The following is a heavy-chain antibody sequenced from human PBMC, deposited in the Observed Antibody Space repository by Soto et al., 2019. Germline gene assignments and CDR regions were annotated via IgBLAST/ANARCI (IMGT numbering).Heavy chain of an antibody. Sequence: PSETLSLTCTVSGGSISSSTYYWGWIRQPPGKGLECIGSIYYSGSTYYKPSLRGRVTISVDTSKNQFSLKLSSVTAADTAVYYCARLRFLTREWFDPWGQGILVTVSS. D-gene: IGHD3-3*01. CDR3: ARLRFLTREWFDP. CDR2: IYYSGST. V-gene: IGHV4-39*01. CDR1: GGSISSSTYY. J-gene: IGHJ5*02.